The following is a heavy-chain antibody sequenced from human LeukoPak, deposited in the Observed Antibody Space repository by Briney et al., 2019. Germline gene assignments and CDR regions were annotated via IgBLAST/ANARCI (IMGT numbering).Heavy chain of an antibody. Sequence: GGSLRLSCAASGFTFSSYGMHWVRQAPGKGLEWVAVIWYDGSNKYYADSVKGRFTISRDNSKNTLYLQMNSLRAEDTAVYYCARLSATLYWYFDLWGLGTLVTVSS. CDR2: IWYDGSNK. CDR3: ARLSATLYWYFDL. V-gene: IGHV3-33*01. J-gene: IGHJ2*01. CDR1: GFTFSSYG. D-gene: IGHD1-26*01.